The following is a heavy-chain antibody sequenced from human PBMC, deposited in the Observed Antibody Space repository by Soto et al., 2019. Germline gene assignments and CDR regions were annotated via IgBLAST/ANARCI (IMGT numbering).Heavy chain of an antibody. V-gene: IGHV1-2*02. J-gene: IGHJ4*02. CDR2: INPNSGGT. D-gene: IGHD3-3*01. CDR1: GYTFTGYY. Sequence: RASVKVSCKASGYTFTGYYMHWVRQAPGQGLEWMGWINPNSGGTNYAQKFQGRVTMTRDTSISTAYMELSRLRSDDTAVYYCARDGIYAFWSGNRLQLDYWGQGTLVTVSS. CDR3: ARDGIYAFWSGNRLQLDY.